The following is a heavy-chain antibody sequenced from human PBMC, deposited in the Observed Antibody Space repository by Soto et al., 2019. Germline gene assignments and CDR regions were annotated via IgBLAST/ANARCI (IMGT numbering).Heavy chain of an antibody. CDR2: ISYSGST. J-gene: IGHJ5*02. Sequence: QVQLQESGPGPVKPSETLSLTCTVSGGSVSSGSYYWSWIRQPPGKGLEWIGYISYSGSTNYNPSLKSRVTISRDTSKNQFSLKLSSVTAADTAVYYCAREGAYGDTPWGQGTLVTVSS. CDR3: AREGAYGDTP. V-gene: IGHV4-61*01. CDR1: GGSVSSGSYY. D-gene: IGHD4-17*01.